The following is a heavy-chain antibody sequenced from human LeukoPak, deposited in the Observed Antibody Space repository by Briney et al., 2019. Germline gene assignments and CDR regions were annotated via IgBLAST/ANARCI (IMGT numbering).Heavy chain of an antibody. J-gene: IGHJ4*02. Sequence: GGSLRLSCAASGFPFSCYWMRWVRQAPAKGLAWVDQIKQDGSEKYYVDSVKSRFTISRDNSKNTRFLQMNSLRAEDTAVYYCAKDSGPYTSGYYGHWGQGTLVTVSS. D-gene: IGHD3-22*01. CDR2: IKQDGSEK. V-gene: IGHV3-7*05. CDR1: GFPFSCYW. CDR3: AKDSGPYTSGYYGH.